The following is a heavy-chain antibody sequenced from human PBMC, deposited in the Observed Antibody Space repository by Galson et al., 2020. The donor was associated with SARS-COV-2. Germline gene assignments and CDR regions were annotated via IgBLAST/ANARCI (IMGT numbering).Heavy chain of an antibody. CDR1: GGSISSYY. V-gene: IGHV4-59*08. J-gene: IGHJ4*02. Sequence: ETSETLSLTCTVSGGSISSYYWSWIRQPPGKGLEWIGYIYYSGSTNYNPSLKSRVTISVDTSKNQFSLKLSSVTAADTAVYYCARHPYYYDSPGYEFDYCGQGTLVTVSS. CDR3: ARHPYYYDSPGYEFDY. CDR2: IYYSGST. D-gene: IGHD3-22*01.